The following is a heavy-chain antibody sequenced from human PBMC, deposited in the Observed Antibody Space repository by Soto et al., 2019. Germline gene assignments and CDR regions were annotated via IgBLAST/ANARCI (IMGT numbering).Heavy chain of an antibody. CDR2: IWYDGSNK. V-gene: IGHV3-33*01. CDR1: GFTFSSYG. D-gene: IGHD1-26*01. CDR3: ARDLLRSGRAAFDY. Sequence: GGSLRLSCAASGFTFSSYGMHWVRQAPGKGLEWVAVIWYDGSNKYYADSVKGRFTISRDNSKNTLYLQMNSLRAEDTAVYYCARDLLRSGRAAFDYWGQGTLVTVSS. J-gene: IGHJ4*02.